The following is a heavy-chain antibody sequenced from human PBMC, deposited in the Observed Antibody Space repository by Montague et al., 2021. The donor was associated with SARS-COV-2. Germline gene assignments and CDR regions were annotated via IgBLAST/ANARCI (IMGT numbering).Heavy chain of an antibody. D-gene: IGHD1-26*01. Sequence: SETLSLTCTVSGGSISSSSYYWGWIRQPPGKGLEWIGCIYYSGSTYYNPSLKSRVTISVDTSKNQFSLKLSSVTAADTAVYYCARQGSGSYCNWFDPWGQGTLVTVFS. CDR1: GGSISSSSYY. V-gene: IGHV4-39*01. J-gene: IGHJ5*02. CDR3: ARQGSGSYCNWFDP. CDR2: IYYSGST.